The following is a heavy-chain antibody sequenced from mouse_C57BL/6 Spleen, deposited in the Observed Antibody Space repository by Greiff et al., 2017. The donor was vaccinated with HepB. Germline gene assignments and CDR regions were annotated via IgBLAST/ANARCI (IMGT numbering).Heavy chain of an antibody. CDR1: GYTFTSYW. Sequence: QVQLKQPGPELVKPGASVKLSCKASGYTFTSYWMHWVKQRPGQGLEWIGNINPSNGGTNYNEKFKSKATLTVDKSSSTAYMQLSSLTSEDSAVYYCARERGYGSSVRNAMDYWGQGTSVTVSS. D-gene: IGHD1-1*01. V-gene: IGHV1-53*01. J-gene: IGHJ4*01. CDR3: ARERGYGSSVRNAMDY. CDR2: INPSNGGT.